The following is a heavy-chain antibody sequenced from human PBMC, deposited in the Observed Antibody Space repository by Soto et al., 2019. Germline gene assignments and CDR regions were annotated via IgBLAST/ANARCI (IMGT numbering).Heavy chain of an antibody. CDR2: INPNSGDT. CDR3: ATGGSTVTREFDY. J-gene: IGHJ4*02. Sequence: QVQLVQSGAEVKKPGASVKVSCKASGYTFTGFYMHWVRQAPGQGLEWMGWINPNSGDTEYAQNFQGCVTMTRDTSISTADMELSRLKSDDTAVYFCATGGSTVTREFDYCCQGTLVSVSS. D-gene: IGHD4-17*01. V-gene: IGHV1-2*04. CDR1: GYTFTGFY.